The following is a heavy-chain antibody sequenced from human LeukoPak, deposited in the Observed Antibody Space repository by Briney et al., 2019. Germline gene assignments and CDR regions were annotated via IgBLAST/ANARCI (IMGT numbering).Heavy chain of an antibody. CDR3: AREGWFDP. Sequence: SVKVSCKAPDGTFSSYTISWVRQAPGQGREWMGRIIPILGIANYAQKFQGRVTITADKSTSTAYMELSSLSSEDTAVYYCAREGWFDPWGQGTLVTVSS. CDR2: IIPILGIA. V-gene: IGHV1-69*02. J-gene: IGHJ5*02. CDR1: DGTFSSYT.